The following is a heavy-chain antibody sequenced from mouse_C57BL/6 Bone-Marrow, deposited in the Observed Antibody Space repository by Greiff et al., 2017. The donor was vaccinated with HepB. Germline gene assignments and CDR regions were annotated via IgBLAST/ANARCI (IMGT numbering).Heavy chain of an antibody. Sequence: QVQLKQPGAELVKPGASVKLSCKASGYTFTSYWMHWVKQRPGQGLEWIGMIHPNSGSTNYNEKFKSKATLTVDKSSSTAYMQLSILTSEDSAVYYCARSGSYYYGSSAWFAYWGQGTLVTVSA. V-gene: IGHV1-64*01. J-gene: IGHJ3*01. CDR1: GYTFTSYW. CDR2: IHPNSGST. D-gene: IGHD1-1*01. CDR3: ARSGSYYYGSSAWFAY.